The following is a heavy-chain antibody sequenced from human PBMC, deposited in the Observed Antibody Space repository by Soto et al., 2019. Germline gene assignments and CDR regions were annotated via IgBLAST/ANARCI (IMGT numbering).Heavy chain of an antibody. J-gene: IGHJ4*02. CDR2: ISAYNGNT. Sequence: ASVKVASKACSDRFTGYGLSWEQQAPGQGLEWMGWISAYNGNTNYAQKLQGRVTMTTDTSTSTAYMELRSLRSDDTAVYYCARDLGAFDYWGQRPLVTV. CDR1: SDRFTGYG. CDR3: ARDLGAFDY. V-gene: IGHV1-18*04. D-gene: IGHD3-16*01.